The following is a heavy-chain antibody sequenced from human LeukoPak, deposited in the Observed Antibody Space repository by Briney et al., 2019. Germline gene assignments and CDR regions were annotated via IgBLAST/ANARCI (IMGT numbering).Heavy chain of an antibody. Sequence: PGRSLRLSCAASGFTFSSYAMHWVRQAPGKGLEWVAVISYDGSNKYYADSVKGRFTISRDNSKNTLYLQMNSLRAEDTAVYYCASDLAWLRGVFDYWGQGTLVTVSS. V-gene: IGHV3-30-3*01. CDR1: GFTFSSYA. J-gene: IGHJ4*02. CDR2: ISYDGSNK. D-gene: IGHD5-12*01. CDR3: ASDLAWLRGVFDY.